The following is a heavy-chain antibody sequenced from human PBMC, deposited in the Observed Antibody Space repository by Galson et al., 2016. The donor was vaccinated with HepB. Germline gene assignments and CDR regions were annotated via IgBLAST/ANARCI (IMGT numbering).Heavy chain of an antibody. D-gene: IGHD1-26*01. CDR1: GFTFSSFA. V-gene: IGHV3-23*01. CDR3: ARDQKWDEPHYLDY. Sequence: SLRLSCAASGFTFSSFAMSWVRQAPWKGLEWVSFVSHAGGTTYYADSVKGRFTISRDNSKNTMSLEMNSLRVEDTAVYYCARDQKWDEPHYLDYWGQGTLVTVSS. J-gene: IGHJ4*02. CDR2: VSHAGGTT.